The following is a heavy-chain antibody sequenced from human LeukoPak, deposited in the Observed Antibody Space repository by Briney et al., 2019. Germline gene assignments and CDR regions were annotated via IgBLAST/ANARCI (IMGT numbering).Heavy chain of an antibody. D-gene: IGHD2-2*01. V-gene: IGHV1-2*02. CDR1: GYTFTAFY. CDR2: INPDSGST. J-gene: IGHJ4*02. Sequence: ASVKVSCTASGYTFTAFYMHWLRQAPGQGPEWMGWINPDSGSTKYAQNFQGRVTMTRDRSISTVYMELSRLRSDDTAAYYCARVSDLVVVPAAFYFDSWGQGTLVTVSS. CDR3: ARVSDLVVVPAAFYFDS.